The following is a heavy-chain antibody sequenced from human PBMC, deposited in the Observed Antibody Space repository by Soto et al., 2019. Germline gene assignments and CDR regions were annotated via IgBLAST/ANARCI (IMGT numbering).Heavy chain of an antibody. CDR3: ARWADYCNCTSCSTHPPANWFDP. CDR2: ISAYNGNT. Sequence: QVQLVQSGAEAKKPGASVKDSCKASGYTFTSYGISWVRQAPGQELEWMGWISAYNGNTNYAQQLQGRVTITTDTPMSTAYMELRSMRSDDTSVYYCARWADYCNCTSCSTHPPANWFDPCGQGNLVTVSS. V-gene: IGHV1-18*01. D-gene: IGHD2-2*02. J-gene: IGHJ5*02. CDR1: GYTFTSYG.